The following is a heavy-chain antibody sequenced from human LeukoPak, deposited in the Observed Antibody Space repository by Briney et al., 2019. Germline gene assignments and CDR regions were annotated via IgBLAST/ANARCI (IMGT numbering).Heavy chain of an antibody. CDR1: GYTFTTKY. D-gene: IGHD3-22*01. CDR3: AKDRWDLYSYDSSGDWDY. J-gene: IGHJ4*02. V-gene: IGHV1-46*01. Sequence: ASVKVSCKASGYTFTTKYMHWVRQAPGQGLEWLGVINPSGGSTSYAQKFQGRVTMTRDMSTNTVYMELSSLRYEDTALYYCAKDRWDLYSYDSSGDWDYWGQGTLVTVSS. CDR2: INPSGGST.